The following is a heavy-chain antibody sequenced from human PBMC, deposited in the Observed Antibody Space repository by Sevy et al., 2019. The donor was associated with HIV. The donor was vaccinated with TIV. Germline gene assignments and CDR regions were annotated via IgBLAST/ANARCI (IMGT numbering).Heavy chain of an antibody. Sequence: ASVRVSCKASGGTFSSYAISWVRQAPGQGLAWMGGIIPIFGTANYAQKFQGRVTITADESTSTAYMELSSLRSEDTAVYYCARDPGIEAAEFDYWGQGTLVTVSS. CDR1: GGTFSSYA. V-gene: IGHV1-69*13. CDR2: IIPIFGTA. CDR3: ARDPGIEAAEFDY. J-gene: IGHJ4*02. D-gene: IGHD6-13*01.